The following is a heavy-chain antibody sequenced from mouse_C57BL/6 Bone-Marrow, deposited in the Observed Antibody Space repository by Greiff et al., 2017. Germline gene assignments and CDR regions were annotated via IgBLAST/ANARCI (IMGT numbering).Heavy chain of an antibody. V-gene: IGHV1-82*01. CDR1: GYAFSSSW. CDR3: ASWGGLSD. Sequence: QVQLQQSGPELVKPGASVKISCKASGYAFSSSWMNWVKQRPGTGLERIGRIYPGDGDTNYNGEFKGKATLTADNSSSTAYMQLSSLTSDDSAVYFCASWGGLSDWGQGTLVTVSA. D-gene: IGHD4-1*01. CDR2: IYPGDGDT. J-gene: IGHJ3*01.